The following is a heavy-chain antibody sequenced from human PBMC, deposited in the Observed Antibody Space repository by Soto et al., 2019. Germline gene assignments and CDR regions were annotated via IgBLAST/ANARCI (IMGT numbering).Heavy chain of an antibody. Sequence: GGSLRLSCAASGFTFSSYGMHWVRQAPGKGLEWVAVISYDGSNKYYADSVKGRFTISRDNSKNTLYLQMNSLRAEDTAVYYCAKAGSGPKGEFDYWGQGTLVTVSS. CDR2: ISYDGSNK. V-gene: IGHV3-30*18. D-gene: IGHD3-10*01. CDR1: GFTFSSYG. CDR3: AKAGSGPKGEFDY. J-gene: IGHJ4*02.